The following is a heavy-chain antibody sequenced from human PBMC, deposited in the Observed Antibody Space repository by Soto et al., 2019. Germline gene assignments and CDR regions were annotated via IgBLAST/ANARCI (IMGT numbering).Heavy chain of an antibody. D-gene: IGHD2-2*01. V-gene: IGHV4-34*01. CDR3: AGRRGYCSSTSCYPLRTYFDY. J-gene: IGHJ4*02. Sequence: QVQLQQWGAGLLKPSETQSLTCAVYGGSFSGYYWSWIRQPPGKGLEWIGEINHSGSTNYNPSLKSRVTISVDTSKNQFSLKLSSVTAADTAVYYCAGRRGYCSSTSCYPLRTYFDYWGQGTLVTVSS. CDR1: GGSFSGYY. CDR2: INHSGST.